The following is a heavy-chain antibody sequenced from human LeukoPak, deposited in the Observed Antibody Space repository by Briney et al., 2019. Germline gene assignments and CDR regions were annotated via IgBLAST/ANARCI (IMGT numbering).Heavy chain of an antibody. CDR1: GGSLSGYH. D-gene: IGHD3-10*01. J-gene: IGHJ2*01. CDR3: ARRRWFGDPKDWYFDL. CDR2: ISHGGNT. V-gene: IGHV4-34*01. Sequence: SETLSFTCAVYGGSLSGYHWNWVRQSPEKGLEWIGQISHGGNTNYNPSLKSRVAISVDTSKQQFSLKLNSVIAADTAVYYCARRRWFGDPKDWYFDLWGPGAVVTVSS.